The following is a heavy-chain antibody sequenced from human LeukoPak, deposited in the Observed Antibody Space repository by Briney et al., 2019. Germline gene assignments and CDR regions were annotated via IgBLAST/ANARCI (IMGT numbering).Heavy chain of an antibody. V-gene: IGHV4-39*02. CDR1: GGSISSSSYY. Sequence: SETLSLTCTVSGGSISSSSYYWGWIRQPPGKGLEWIGSIYYSGSTYYKPSLKSRVTISVDASKNHFSLKLSSVTAADTAVYYCARGAHYYDSSCSFDYWGQGTLVTVSS. CDR2: IYYSGST. D-gene: IGHD3-22*01. CDR3: ARGAHYYDSSCSFDY. J-gene: IGHJ4*02.